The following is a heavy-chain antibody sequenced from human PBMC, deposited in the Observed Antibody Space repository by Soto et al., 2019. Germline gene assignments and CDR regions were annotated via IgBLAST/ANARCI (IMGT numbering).Heavy chain of an antibody. CDR2: ISSSSTHI. Sequence: EVQLVESGGGLLKPGGSLRLSFEASGFTFSYYSRIWVRQAPGKGLEWVSCISSSSTHIYYADSVKGRFTISRDNAKNSLYLQMNSLRAEDTAVYYCARDQDAFDIWGQGTMVTVSS. J-gene: IGHJ3*02. CDR1: GFTFSYYS. V-gene: IGHV3-21*02. CDR3: ARDQDAFDI.